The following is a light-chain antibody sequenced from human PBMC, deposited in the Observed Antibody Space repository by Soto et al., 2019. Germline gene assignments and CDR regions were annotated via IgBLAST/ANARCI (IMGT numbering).Light chain of an antibody. CDR1: QSVSNDF. CDR3: QQYGSSPPRT. CDR2: GAS. Sequence: EIVLTQSPGILSVSPGERATLSCRASQSVSNDFLAWYQQKPGQAPRLLIYGASTRATDVPDRFSGSGSGADFTLSISRLEPEDFAVYYCQQYGSSPPRTFGQGTKVDMK. V-gene: IGKV3-20*01. J-gene: IGKJ1*01.